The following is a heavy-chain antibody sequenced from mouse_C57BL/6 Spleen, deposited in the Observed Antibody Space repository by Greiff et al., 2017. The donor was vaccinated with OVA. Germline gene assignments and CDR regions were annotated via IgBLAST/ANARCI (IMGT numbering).Heavy chain of an antibody. V-gene: IGHV2-2*01. D-gene: IGHD1-1*01. CDR3: ARETTVVAKDAMDY. CDR2: IWSGGST. J-gene: IGHJ4*01. CDR1: GFSLTSYG. Sequence: LQQSGPGLVQPSQSLSITCTVSGFSLTSYGVHWVRQSPGKGLEWLGVIWSGGSTDYNAAFISRLSISKDNYKSQVFFKMNCLQADDTAIYYCARETTVVAKDAMDYWGQGTSVTVSS.